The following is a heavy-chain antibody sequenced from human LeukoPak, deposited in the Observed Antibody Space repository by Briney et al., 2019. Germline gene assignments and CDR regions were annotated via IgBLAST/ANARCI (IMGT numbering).Heavy chain of an antibody. J-gene: IGHJ3*02. CDR1: GFTFSSYG. CDR2: IRYDGSNK. CDR3: ANFYGQTNAFDI. D-gene: IGHD1/OR15-1a*01. V-gene: IGHV3-30*02. Sequence: GGSLRLSCAASGFTFSSYGMHWVRQAPGKGLEWVAFIRYDGSNKYYADSVKGRFTISRDNSKNTLYLQMNSLRAEDTAVYYCANFYGQTNAFDIGGKGKMVTV.